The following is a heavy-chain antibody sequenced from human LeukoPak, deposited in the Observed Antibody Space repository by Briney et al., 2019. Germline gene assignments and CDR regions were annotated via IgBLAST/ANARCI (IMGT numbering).Heavy chain of an antibody. CDR3: AKESSSGWHDYFDY. Sequence: ASVKVSCKASGYTFTSYGISWVRQAPGQGLEWMGWISAYNGNTNYAQKLQGRVTMTTDTSTSTAYMELRSLRSDDTAGYYCAKESSSGWHDYFDYWGQGTLVTVSS. CDR2: ISAYNGNT. D-gene: IGHD6-19*01. J-gene: IGHJ4*02. V-gene: IGHV1-18*01. CDR1: GYTFTSYG.